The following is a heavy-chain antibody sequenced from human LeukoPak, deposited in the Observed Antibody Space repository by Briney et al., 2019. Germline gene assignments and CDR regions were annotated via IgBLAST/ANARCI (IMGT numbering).Heavy chain of an antibody. J-gene: IGHJ5*02. Sequence: WASVTVSCKASGYTFTSYGISWVRQAPGQGLEWMGWTSAHNDDTNYAETLQGRLTMTTDISTSTAYMELTSLRSDDTAVYYCARDWDSRNDCFDPWGQGTLVIVSS. D-gene: IGHD1-1*01. CDR2: TSAHNDDT. CDR1: GYTFTSYG. CDR3: ARDWDSRNDCFDP. V-gene: IGHV1-18*01.